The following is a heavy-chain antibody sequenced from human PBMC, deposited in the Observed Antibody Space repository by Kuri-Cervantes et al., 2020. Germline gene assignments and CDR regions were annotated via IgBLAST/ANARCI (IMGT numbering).Heavy chain of an antibody. D-gene: IGHD1-26*01. Sequence: SETLSLTCTVSGGSISSGDYYWSWIRQPPGKGLEWIGYIYHSGSTYYNPSLKSRVTISVDRSKNQFSLKLSSVTAADTAVYYCATGKWELLGAGFDYWGQGTLVTVSS. V-gene: IGHV4-30-2*01. J-gene: IGHJ4*02. CDR3: ATGKWELLGAGFDY. CDR2: IYHSGST. CDR1: GGSISSGDYY.